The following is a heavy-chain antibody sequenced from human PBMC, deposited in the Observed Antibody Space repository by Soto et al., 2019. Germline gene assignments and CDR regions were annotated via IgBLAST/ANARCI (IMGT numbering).Heavy chain of an antibody. J-gene: IGHJ4*02. V-gene: IGHV3-7*03. CDR2: TRQDGGQE. CDR3: ARYPNPTVAGLPFDL. CDR1: GFTFSSYW. D-gene: IGHD6-19*01. Sequence: EVQLVESGGGLVQPGGSLRLSCAASGFTFSSYWMSWVRQAPGKGLEWVAHTRQDGGQEYYVDSVKGRFTISRDNAKNSLYLQMNSLRVEDTAVYDCARYPNPTVAGLPFDLWGQGTLVTVSS.